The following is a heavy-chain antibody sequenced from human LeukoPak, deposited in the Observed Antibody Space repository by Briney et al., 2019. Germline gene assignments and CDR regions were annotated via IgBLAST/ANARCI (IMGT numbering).Heavy chain of an antibody. Sequence: RGSLRLSCAASGFTFSIHGMNWVRQAPGKGLEWVSGISPGGEIPYYADSVKGRFTISRDNSKDTVSLQMHSLRAEDTATYYCAKDDGWLYYNHWGQGTLVTVSS. V-gene: IGHV3-23*01. J-gene: IGHJ4*02. D-gene: IGHD3-22*01. CDR1: GFTFSIHG. CDR2: ISPGGEIP. CDR3: AKDDGWLYYNH.